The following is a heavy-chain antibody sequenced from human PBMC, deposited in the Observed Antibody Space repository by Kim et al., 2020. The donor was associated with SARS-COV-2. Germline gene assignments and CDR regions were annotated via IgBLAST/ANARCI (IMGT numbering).Heavy chain of an antibody. CDR1: GGSFSGYY. CDR2: INHSGST. CDR3: AKTRGYQRPAQFDP. J-gene: IGHJ5*02. V-gene: IGHV4-34*01. Sequence: SETLSLTCAVYGGSFSGYYWSWFRQPPGKGLEWIGEINHSGSTNYNPSLKSRVTISVDTSKNQFSLKLSTVTAADTSVYYCAKTRGYQRPAQFDPWGQGTLLTVSS. D-gene: IGHD2-2*01.